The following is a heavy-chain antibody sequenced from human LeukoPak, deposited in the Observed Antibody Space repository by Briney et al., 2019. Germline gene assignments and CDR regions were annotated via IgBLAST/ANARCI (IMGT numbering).Heavy chain of an antibody. CDR1: GNYW. CDR3: AKALGGSGSYWAPFDY. J-gene: IGHJ4*02. V-gene: IGHV3-74*01. Sequence: GGSLRLSCAASGNYWMHWVRQAPGKGLVWVSHINSGGSWTSYADSVKGRFTISKDNAKNTLYLQMNSLRAEDTAVYYCAKALGGSGSYWAPFDYWGQGTLVTVSS. D-gene: IGHD1-26*01. CDR2: INSGGSWT.